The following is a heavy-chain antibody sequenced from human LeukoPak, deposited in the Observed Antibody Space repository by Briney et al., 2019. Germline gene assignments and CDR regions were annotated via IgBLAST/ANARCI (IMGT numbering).Heavy chain of an antibody. CDR1: GFTFSSYA. D-gene: IGHD1-14*01. CDR2: ISYDGSSK. V-gene: IGHV3-30*04. Sequence: PGRSLRLSCAASGFTFSSYAMHWVRQAPGKGLEWVAVISYDGSSKYYADSVKGRFTISRDNSKNTLYLQMNSLRAEDTAVYYCAREKNRNYFDYWGQGTLVTVSS. J-gene: IGHJ4*02. CDR3: AREKNRNYFDY.